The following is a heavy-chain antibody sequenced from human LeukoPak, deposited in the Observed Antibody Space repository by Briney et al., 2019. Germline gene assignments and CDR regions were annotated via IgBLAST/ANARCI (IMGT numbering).Heavy chain of an antibody. CDR2: ISSSGSTI. V-gene: IGHV3-48*03. J-gene: IGHJ4*02. Sequence: PGGSLRLSCAASEFSVGSNYMTWVRQAPGKGLEWVSYISSSGSTIYYADSVKGRFTISRDNAKNSLYLQMNSLRAEDTAVYYCARQRGDILTGYYMPRGFDYWGQGTLVTVSS. D-gene: IGHD3-9*01. CDR1: EFSVGSNY. CDR3: ARQRGDILTGYYMPRGFDY.